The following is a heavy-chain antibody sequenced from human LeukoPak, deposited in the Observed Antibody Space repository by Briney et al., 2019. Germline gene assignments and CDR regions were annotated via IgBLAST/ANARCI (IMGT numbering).Heavy chain of an antibody. J-gene: IGHJ5*01. D-gene: IGHD1-26*01. CDR2: INPSGGTT. V-gene: IGHV1-46*01. Sequence: ASVKVSCKASGYTFTNYYIHWVRQAPGQGLEWMGLINPSGGTTSYAQNFQGRVTMTRDTSPSTVYMELSSLRSEDTAMYYCARGSSETYINWFDSWGQGTLVTVSS. CDR1: GYTFTNYY. CDR3: ARGSSETYINWFDS.